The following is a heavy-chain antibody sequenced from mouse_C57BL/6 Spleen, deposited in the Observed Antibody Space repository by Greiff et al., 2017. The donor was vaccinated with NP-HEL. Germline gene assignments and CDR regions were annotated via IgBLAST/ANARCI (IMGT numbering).Heavy chain of an antibody. J-gene: IGHJ3*01. CDR1: GFTFSDYG. D-gene: IGHD2-2*01. CDR3: ARVVTTTADWFAY. Sequence: EVQGVESGGGLVKPGGSLKLSCAASGFTFSDYGMHWVRQAPEKGLEWVAYISSGSSTIYYADTVKGRFTISRDNAQNTLFLQMTSLRSEDTAMYDCARVVTTTADWFAYWGQVTLVTVSA. V-gene: IGHV5-17*01. CDR2: ISSGSSTI.